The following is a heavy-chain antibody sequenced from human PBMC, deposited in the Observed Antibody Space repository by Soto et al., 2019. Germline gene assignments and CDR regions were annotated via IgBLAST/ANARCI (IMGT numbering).Heavy chain of an antibody. D-gene: IGHD5-12*01. J-gene: IGHJ5*02. V-gene: IGHV4-59*12. CDR1: GGSISGSY. CDR3: ARDTYSGYDFGL. Sequence: SETLSLTCSVSGGSISGSYWSWVRQPPGKGLEWIGYIPSRGRPFYNPSLTSRGTISADTSKNQLSLQLTSVTAADTAVYYCARDTYSGYDFGLWGQGTLVTVSS. CDR2: IPSRGRP.